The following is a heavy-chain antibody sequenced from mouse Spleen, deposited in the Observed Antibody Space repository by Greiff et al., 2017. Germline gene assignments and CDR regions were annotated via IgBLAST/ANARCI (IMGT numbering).Heavy chain of an antibody. D-gene: IGHD2-1*01. V-gene: IGHV1-69*01. Sequence: QVQLQQPGAELVMPGASVKLSCKASGYTFTSYWMHWVKQRPGQGLEWIGEIDPCDSYTNYNQMFKGKATWTVDKSSSTAYMQLISRTSEDAAVYYCARREIYYGNYGGFFAYWGQGTLVTVSA. J-gene: IGHJ3*01. CDR1: GYTFTSYW. CDR3: ARREIYYGNYGGFFAY. CDR2: IDPCDSYT.